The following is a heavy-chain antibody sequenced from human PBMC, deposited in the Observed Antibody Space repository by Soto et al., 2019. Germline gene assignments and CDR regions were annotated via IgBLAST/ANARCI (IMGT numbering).Heavy chain of an antibody. CDR3: AKDRGQDSSILFDY. CDR2: ISYDGSNK. Sequence: QVQLVESGGGVVQPGRSLRLSCAASGFTFSSYGMHWVRQAPGKGLEWVAVISYDGSNKYYADSVKGRFTISRDNSKNTLYLQMNSLRAEDTAVYYCAKDRGQDSSILFDYWGQGTLVTVSS. D-gene: IGHD6-13*01. J-gene: IGHJ4*02. CDR1: GFTFSSYG. V-gene: IGHV3-30*18.